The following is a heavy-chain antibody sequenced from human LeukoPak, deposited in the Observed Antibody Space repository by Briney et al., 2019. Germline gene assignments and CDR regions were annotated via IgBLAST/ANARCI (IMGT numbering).Heavy chain of an antibody. J-gene: IGHJ1*01. CDR2: IRGSGDGA. CDR3: SRDPNGDYVGAFDFQR. V-gene: IGHV3-23*01. Sequence: GGSLRLSCAVSGFTFSSFAMTSVRQAPGRGLEWVSSIRGSGDGADYADSVRGRFTISRDNSRNTLYLQMNSLRAEDTAIYYCSRDPNGDYVGAFDFQRWGQGTLVTVSS. D-gene: IGHD4-17*01. CDR1: GFTFSSFA.